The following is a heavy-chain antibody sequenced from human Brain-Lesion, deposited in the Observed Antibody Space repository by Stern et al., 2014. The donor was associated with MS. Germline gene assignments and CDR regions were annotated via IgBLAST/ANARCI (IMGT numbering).Heavy chain of an antibody. CDR1: GGSISSGGYY. D-gene: IGHD2-2*01. CDR3: ARGRVVPGFQYYATDV. Sequence: QLVQSGPGLVKPSQTLSLSCTVSGGSISSGGYYWSWIRQPAGKGLEWIGRIFNSGSTSYNPPLKSRVTISIDKSKTQFSLRLNSMTAADTAVYYCARGRVVPGFQYYATDVWGQGTTVIVSS. V-gene: IGHV4-61*02. J-gene: IGHJ6*02. CDR2: IFNSGST.